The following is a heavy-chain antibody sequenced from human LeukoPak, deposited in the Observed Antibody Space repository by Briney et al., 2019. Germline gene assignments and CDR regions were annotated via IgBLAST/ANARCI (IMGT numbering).Heavy chain of an antibody. CDR1: GFTFSSYP. Sequence: GGSLRLSCSASGFTFSSYPMHWVRQAPGKGLEYVSAISGNGGSTYYADSVKGRFTISRDNSKNTLYLQMSSLRAEDTAVYYCVKDRSDILTGPGSNWGQGTLVTVSS. V-gene: IGHV3-64D*06. D-gene: IGHD3-9*01. CDR3: VKDRSDILTGPGSN. CDR2: ISGNGGST. J-gene: IGHJ4*02.